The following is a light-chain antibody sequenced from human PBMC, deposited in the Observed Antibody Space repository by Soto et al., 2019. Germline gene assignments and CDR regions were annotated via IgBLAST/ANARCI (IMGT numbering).Light chain of an antibody. CDR3: NSYVAGSKV. Sequence: QYVLRQPGSVSGSPGQTISISYTGTSSDVGGFEYVSWYQNQPGKAPKLIIYDVTKRPSGVSNRFSGSKSGNKASLPISGLQTEDEADYDCNSYVAGSKVFGTGTKVTAL. J-gene: IGLJ1*01. V-gene: IGLV2-14*01. CDR2: DVT. CDR1: SSDVGGFEY.